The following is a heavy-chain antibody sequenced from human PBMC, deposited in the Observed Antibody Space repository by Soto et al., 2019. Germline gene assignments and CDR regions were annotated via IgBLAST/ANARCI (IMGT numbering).Heavy chain of an antibody. CDR3: ARDSEAAAAGTGYYYYGMDV. J-gene: IGHJ6*02. CDR2: ISSSSSTI. V-gene: IGHV3-48*02. Sequence: GGSLRLSCAASGFTFSSYSMNWVRQAPGKGLEWVSYISSSSSTIYYADSVKGRFTISRDNAKNSLYLQMNSLRDEDTAVYYCARDSEAAAAGTGYYYYGMDVWGQGTTVTVSS. CDR1: GFTFSSYS. D-gene: IGHD6-13*01.